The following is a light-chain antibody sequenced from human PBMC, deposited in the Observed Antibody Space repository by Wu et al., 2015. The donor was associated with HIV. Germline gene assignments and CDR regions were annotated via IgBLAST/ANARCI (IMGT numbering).Light chain of an antibody. Sequence: IVLTQSPGTLSLFPGERVTLSCRASQTITSSSLVWYQWKPGQAPRLLIYGASSRATGIPGRFSGSGSGTDFTLTINRLEPEDFAVYFCQQYTSSPPSYTFGQGTKLEIK. CDR1: QTITSSS. J-gene: IGKJ2*01. CDR3: QQYTSSPPSYT. V-gene: IGKV3-20*01. CDR2: GAS.